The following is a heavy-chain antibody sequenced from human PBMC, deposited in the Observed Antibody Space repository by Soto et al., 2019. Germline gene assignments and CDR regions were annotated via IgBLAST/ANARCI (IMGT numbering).Heavy chain of an antibody. D-gene: IGHD3-10*02. CDR2: ITGSGTRT. CDR1: GFTFNNYA. Sequence: EVQLLESGGGLVQPGGSLRLSCAASGFTFNNYALSWVRQAPGKGLEWVSGITGSGTRTYYADSVKGRFTMSRDNSKNTVYLHMNILAYDDTAVYYCVAYVVAPDYGGQGTLVTVSS. CDR3: VAYVVAPDY. J-gene: IGHJ4*02. V-gene: IGHV3-23*01.